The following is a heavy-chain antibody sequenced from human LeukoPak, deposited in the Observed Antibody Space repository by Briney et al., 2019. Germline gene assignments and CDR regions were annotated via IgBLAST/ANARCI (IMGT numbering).Heavy chain of an antibody. CDR3: AKVMKGSERLTMVRGVIIKTAGLYYMDV. D-gene: IGHD3-10*01. Sequence: GGSLRLSCAASGFTLSSYAMSWVRQAPGKGLEWVSSIGASGGSTNYADSVKGRFTISRDNSKNTVYLQMNSLRAEDTAVYYCAKVMKGSERLTMVRGVIIKTAGLYYMDVWGKGTTVTVSS. V-gene: IGHV3-23*01. CDR1: GFTLSSYA. J-gene: IGHJ6*03. CDR2: IGASGGST.